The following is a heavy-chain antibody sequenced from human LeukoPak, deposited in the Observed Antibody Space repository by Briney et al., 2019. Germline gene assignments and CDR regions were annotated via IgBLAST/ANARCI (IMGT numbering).Heavy chain of an antibody. D-gene: IGHD3-10*01. J-gene: IGHJ4*02. CDR1: GYTFTSYD. V-gene: IGHV1-8*01. CDR2: MNPNSGNT. CDR3: ARDMVRGVIIPLGY. Sequence: ASVTVSCKASGYTFTSYDINWVRQATGQGLEWMGWMNPNSGNTGYAQKFQGRVTMTRNTSISTAYMELSSLRSEDTAVYYCARDMVRGVIIPLGYWGQGTLVTVSS.